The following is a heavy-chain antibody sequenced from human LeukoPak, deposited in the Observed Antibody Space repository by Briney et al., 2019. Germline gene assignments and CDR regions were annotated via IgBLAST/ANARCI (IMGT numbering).Heavy chain of an antibody. J-gene: IGHJ6*03. CDR1: GGSISSYY. CDR2: IYYSGST. Sequence: SETLSLTCTVSGGSISSYYWSWIRQPPGKGLEWIGYIYYSGSTNYNPSLKSRVTISVDTSKNQFSLKLSSVTAADTAVYYCARDRGLYGSGSTRYYYYMDVWGKGTTVTISS. CDR3: ARDRGLYGSGSTRYYYYMDV. D-gene: IGHD3-10*01. V-gene: IGHV4-59*01.